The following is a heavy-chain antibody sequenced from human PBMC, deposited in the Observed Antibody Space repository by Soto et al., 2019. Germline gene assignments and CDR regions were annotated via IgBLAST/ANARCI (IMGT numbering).Heavy chain of an antibody. CDR2: ISYDGSNK. CDR1: GFTFSSYA. V-gene: IGHV3-30-3*01. CDR3: AREEAAQYYGMDV. J-gene: IGHJ6*02. Sequence: GGSLRLSCAASGFTFSSYAMHWVRQAPGKGLEWVAVISYDGSNKYYADSVKGRFTISRDNSKNTLYLQMNSLRAEDTAVYYCAREEAAQYYGMDVWGQGTTVTVSS. D-gene: IGHD6-6*01.